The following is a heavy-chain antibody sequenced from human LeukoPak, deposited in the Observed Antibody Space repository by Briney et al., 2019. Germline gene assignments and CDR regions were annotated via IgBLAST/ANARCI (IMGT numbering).Heavy chain of an antibody. CDR3: ANPSIAAAGTRGYFQL. V-gene: IGHV3-23*01. J-gene: IGHJ1*01. CDR2: ISGSGGST. D-gene: IGHD6-13*01. CDR1: GFTFSSYA. Sequence: PGGSLRLSCAASGFTFSSYAMSWVRQAPGKGLEWVSAISGSGGSTYYADSVKGRFTISRDNSKNTLYLQMNSLRAEDTAVYYCANPSIAAAGTRGYFQLWGQGTLVTVSS.